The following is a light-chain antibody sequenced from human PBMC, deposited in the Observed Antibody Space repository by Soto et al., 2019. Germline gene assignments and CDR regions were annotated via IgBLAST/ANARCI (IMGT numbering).Light chain of an antibody. CDR2: EVS. Sequence: QSALTQPASVSGSPGQSITISCTGTSSDIGDYNYVSWYQQHPGKAPKLMISEVSNRPSGVSNRFSGSKYGNTASLTISGLQDDDEADYYCSSYSTSNTLGSVFGTGTKLTVL. J-gene: IGLJ1*01. V-gene: IGLV2-14*01. CDR3: SSYSTSNTLGSV. CDR1: SSDIGDYNY.